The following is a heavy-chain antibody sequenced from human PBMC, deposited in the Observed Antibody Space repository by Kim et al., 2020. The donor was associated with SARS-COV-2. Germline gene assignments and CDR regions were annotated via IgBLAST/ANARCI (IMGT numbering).Heavy chain of an antibody. CDR2: IYYSGST. V-gene: IGHV4-59*01. D-gene: IGHD3-22*01. Sequence: SETLSLTCTVSGGSISSYYWSWIRQPPGKGLEWIGYIYYSGSTNYNPSLKSRVTISVDTSKNQFSLKLSSVTAADTAVDYCASMVSRGGYYYGKYNWFDPWGQGTLVTVSS. J-gene: IGHJ5*02. CDR1: GGSISSYY. CDR3: ASMVSRGGYYYGKYNWFDP.